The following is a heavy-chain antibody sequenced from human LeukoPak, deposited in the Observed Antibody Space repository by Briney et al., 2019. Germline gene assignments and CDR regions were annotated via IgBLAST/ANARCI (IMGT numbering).Heavy chain of an antibody. CDR3: AKDLTMVRGVIDYFDY. Sequence: GGSLRLSCAASGFTFSSYAMSWVRQAPGKGLEWVSAISGSGGSTYYADSVKGRSTISRDNSKNTLYLQMNSLRAEDTAVYYCAKDLTMVRGVIDYFDYWGQGTLVTVSS. CDR1: GFTFSSYA. V-gene: IGHV3-23*01. CDR2: ISGSGGST. D-gene: IGHD3-10*01. J-gene: IGHJ4*02.